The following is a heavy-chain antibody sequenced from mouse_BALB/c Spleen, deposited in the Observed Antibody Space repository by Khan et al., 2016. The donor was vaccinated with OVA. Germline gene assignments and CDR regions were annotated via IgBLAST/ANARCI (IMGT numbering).Heavy chain of an antibody. CDR1: GFTFSSFG. V-gene: IGHV5-17*02. CDR3: ARSGGNFHWYFDV. Sequence: EVELVESGGGLVQPGGSRKLSCAASGFTFSSFGIHWVRQAPKKGLEWVAYISSGSSTIYYVDTVKGRFTISRDIPKNTLFLQMTSLMSEDTSMYYCARSGGNFHWYFDVWGAGTSVTVSS. J-gene: IGHJ1*01. D-gene: IGHD2-1*01. CDR2: ISSGSSTI.